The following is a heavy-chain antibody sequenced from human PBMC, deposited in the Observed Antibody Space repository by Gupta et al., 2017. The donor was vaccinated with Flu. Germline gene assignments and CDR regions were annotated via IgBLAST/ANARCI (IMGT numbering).Heavy chain of an antibody. V-gene: IGHV4-39*01. CDR3: ERHIEWELAVCEL. D-gene: IGHD1-26*01. CDR1: GGSISTSSYY. CDR2: MYYEGTT. J-gene: IGHJ4*02. Sequence: QLQLQESGPGLVKPSETLSLTCSVSGGSISTSSYYWGWIRQPPGKGLEWIGSMYYEGTTYYNPSLKSRVTNAVETAKKQIYLKLRSVSAADTDVYAGERHIEWELAVCELWVKGT.